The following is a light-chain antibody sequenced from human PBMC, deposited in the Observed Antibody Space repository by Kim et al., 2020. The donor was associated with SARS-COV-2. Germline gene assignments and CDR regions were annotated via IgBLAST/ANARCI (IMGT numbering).Light chain of an antibody. CDR3: KQDNNRPPGT. V-gene: IGKV3-15*01. CDR2: GAS. Sequence: EIVMTQSPATLSVSPGERATLPCRASQSVSSNLAWYQQKPGQAPRLLIYGASTRATGIPARFSGSGSGTEFTLTISSLQSEDFAVYYCKQDNNRPPGTCGQETK. J-gene: IGKJ1*01. CDR1: QSVSSN.